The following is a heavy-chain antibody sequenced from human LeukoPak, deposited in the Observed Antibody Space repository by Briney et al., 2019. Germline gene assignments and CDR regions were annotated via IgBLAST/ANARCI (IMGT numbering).Heavy chain of an antibody. CDR1: RFTFNSHG. CDR2: LWYDGRHR. V-gene: IGHV3-33*01. CDR3: VRDNAAADGALDY. J-gene: IGHJ4*02. D-gene: IGHD5-24*01. Sequence: GGSLRLPCIPSRFTFNSHGMHWVRQAPGKRLEWVAVLWYDGRHRYHADSVKGRFTITSDNSQITLYLQLGSWRVHDRALHYCVRDNAAADGALDYWGQGSLVTVSS.